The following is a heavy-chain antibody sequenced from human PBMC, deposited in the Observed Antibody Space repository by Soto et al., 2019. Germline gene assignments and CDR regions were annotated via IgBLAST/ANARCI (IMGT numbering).Heavy chain of an antibody. CDR1: GFTFSNYA. CDR2: ISGSGTST. Sequence: EVRLLESGGGLVQPGGSLRLSCAASGFTFSNYAMNWVRQAPGKGLEWVSGISGSGTSTYYADSVKGRFTISRDNSKNTFYLQMNSLRAEDTAVYYCATAPLAIWFFNHWGQGTLVTVSS. CDR3: ATAPLAIWFFNH. D-gene: IGHD3-3*01. V-gene: IGHV3-23*01. J-gene: IGHJ4*02.